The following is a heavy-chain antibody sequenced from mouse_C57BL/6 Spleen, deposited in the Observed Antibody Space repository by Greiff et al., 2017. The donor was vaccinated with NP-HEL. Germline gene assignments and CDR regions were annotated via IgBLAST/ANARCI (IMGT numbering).Heavy chain of an antibody. V-gene: IGHV6-3*01. CDR1: GFTFSNYW. CDR3: TGLLITTVRYYFDY. D-gene: IGHD1-1*01. Sequence: EVQVVESGGGLVQPGGSMKLSCVASGFTFSNYWMNWVRQSPEKGLEWVAQIRLKSDNYATHYAESVKGRFTISRDDSKSSVYLQMNNLRAEDTGIYYCTGLLITTVRYYFDYWGQGTTLTVSS. CDR2: IRLKSDNYAT. J-gene: IGHJ2*01.